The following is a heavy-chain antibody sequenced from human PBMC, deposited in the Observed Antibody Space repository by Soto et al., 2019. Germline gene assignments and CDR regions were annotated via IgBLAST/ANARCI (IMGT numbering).Heavy chain of an antibody. D-gene: IGHD3-3*01. J-gene: IGHJ4*02. V-gene: IGHV4-31*03. Sequence: QVQLQESGPGLVKPSQTLSLTCTVSGGSISSGGYYWSWIRQHPGKGLEWIGYIYYSGSTYYNPSLXSXLTISVDTSKNQFSLKLSSVTAADTAVYYCAAEVGFGPLFDYWGQGTLVTVSS. CDR2: IYYSGST. CDR1: GGSISSGGYY. CDR3: AAEVGFGPLFDY.